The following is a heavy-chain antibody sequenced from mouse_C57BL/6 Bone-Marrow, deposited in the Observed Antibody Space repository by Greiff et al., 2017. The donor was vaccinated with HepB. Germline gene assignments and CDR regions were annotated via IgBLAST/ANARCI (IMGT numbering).Heavy chain of an antibody. CDR3: ARPPSVYAMDY. J-gene: IGHJ4*01. CDR1: GFTFSSYG. Sequence: DVMLVESGGDLVKPGGSLKLSCAASGFTFSSYGMSWVRQTPDKRLEWVATISSGGSYTYYPDSVKGRFTISRDNAKNTLYLQMSSLKSEDTAMYYCARPPSVYAMDYWGQGTSVTVSS. CDR2: ISSGGSYT. V-gene: IGHV5-6*02.